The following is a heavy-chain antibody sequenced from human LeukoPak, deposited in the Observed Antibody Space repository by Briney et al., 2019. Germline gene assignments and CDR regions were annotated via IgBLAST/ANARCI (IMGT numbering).Heavy chain of an antibody. Sequence: ASVKVSCKASGYTFTSYGISWVRQAPGQGLEWMGWISAYNGNTNYAQKLQGRVTMTTDTSTSTAYMELRSLRSDDTAVYYCARGLWVGRAAILPPDYWGQGTLVTVSS. CDR1: GYTFTSYG. CDR3: ARGLWVGRAAILPPDY. D-gene: IGHD2-2*02. CDR2: ISAYNGNT. V-gene: IGHV1-18*01. J-gene: IGHJ4*02.